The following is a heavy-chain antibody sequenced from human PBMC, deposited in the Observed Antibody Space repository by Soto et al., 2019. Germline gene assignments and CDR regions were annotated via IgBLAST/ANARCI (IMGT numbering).Heavy chain of an antibody. Sequence: GGSLRLSCAASGFTFSIYSMNWVRQAPGKGLEWVSSISSSSSYIYYADSVKGRFTISRDNAKNSLYLQMNSLRAEDTAVYYCAREGGAGGSDAFDIWGQGTMVTVSS. D-gene: IGHD2-15*01. CDR3: AREGGAGGSDAFDI. V-gene: IGHV3-21*01. J-gene: IGHJ3*02. CDR2: ISSSSSYI. CDR1: GFTFSIYS.